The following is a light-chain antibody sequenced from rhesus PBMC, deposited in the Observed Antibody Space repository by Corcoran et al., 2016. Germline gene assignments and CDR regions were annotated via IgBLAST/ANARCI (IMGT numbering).Light chain of an antibody. CDR3: QQCNSSPFT. CDR2: KAS. V-gene: IGKV1-22*01. J-gene: IGKJ3*01. Sequence: DIQMTQSPSSLSASVGDTVTITCRASQSISSWLAWYQQKPGKAPKLLIYKASSLQSWVPSRFSGSGSVTDFTLTISSLQSEDFATYYCQQCNSSPFTFGPGTKLDIK. CDR1: QSISSW.